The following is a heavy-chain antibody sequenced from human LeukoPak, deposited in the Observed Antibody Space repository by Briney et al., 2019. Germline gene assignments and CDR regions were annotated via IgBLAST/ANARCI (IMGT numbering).Heavy chain of an antibody. J-gene: IGHJ4*02. D-gene: IGHD6-19*01. Sequence: SETLSLTCTVSGGSISSNYLSWIRQPAGEGLEWIGRIYTSGSTNYNTSLKSRVTMSVDTSKNQFSLKLSSVTAADTAVYYCARDGAYSSGPLDYWGQGTLVTVSS. CDR2: IYTSGST. CDR1: GGSISSNY. V-gene: IGHV4-4*07. CDR3: ARDGAYSSGPLDY.